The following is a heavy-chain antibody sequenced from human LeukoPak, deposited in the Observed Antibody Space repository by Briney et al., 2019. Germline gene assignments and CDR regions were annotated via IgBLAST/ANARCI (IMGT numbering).Heavy chain of an antibody. J-gene: IGHJ4*01. D-gene: IGHD5-24*01. CDR3: VADGRDGNNIYFYY. V-gene: IGHV3-64D*06. Sequence: GGSLRLSCSASGFTFSISAMHWVRQAPGKRLQYVSVISGNGVTTSYADSVKGRFTVSRDNSKNTVYLQMSSLRVEDTAVYYCVADGRDGNNIYFYYWGQGTLVSVSS. CDR2: ISGNGVTT. CDR1: GFTFSISA.